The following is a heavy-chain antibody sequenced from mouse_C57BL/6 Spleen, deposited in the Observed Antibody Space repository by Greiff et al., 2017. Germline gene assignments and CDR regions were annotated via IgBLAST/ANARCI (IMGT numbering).Heavy chain of an antibody. Sequence: VQLQQPGAELVRPGSSVKLSCKASGYTFTSYWMHWVKQRPIQGLEWIGNIDPSDSETHYNQKFKDKATLTVDKSSSTAYMQLSSLRSEDSAVYYCARSPYGNYWYFGVWGTGTTVTVSS. CDR1: GYTFTSYW. D-gene: IGHD2-1*01. CDR3: ARSPYGNYWYFGV. CDR2: IDPSDSET. J-gene: IGHJ1*03. V-gene: IGHV1-52*01.